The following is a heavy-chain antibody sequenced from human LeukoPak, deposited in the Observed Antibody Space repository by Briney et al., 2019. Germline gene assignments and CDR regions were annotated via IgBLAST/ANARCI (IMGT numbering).Heavy chain of an antibody. D-gene: IGHD3-10*01. CDR3: ARVVRYYGSGSYFDY. J-gene: IGHJ4*02. CDR2: IYHSGST. V-gene: IGHV4-30-2*01. CDR1: GGSISSGGYS. Sequence: NASQTLSLTCTVSGGSISSGGYSWSWIRQPPGQGLEWVGYIYHSGSTYYNPSLESRLTISVDRSKNQFSLKLSSVTASDTAVYYCARVVRYYGSGSYFDYWGQGTLVTVSS.